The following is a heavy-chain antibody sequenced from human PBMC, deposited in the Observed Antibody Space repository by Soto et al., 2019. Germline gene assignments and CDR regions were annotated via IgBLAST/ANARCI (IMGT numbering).Heavy chain of an antibody. D-gene: IGHD1-1*01. CDR1: GYAFSTYA. CDR3: ARGKGMEENYYYYGMDV. Sequence: ASVKVSCKASGYAFSTYALHWVRQAPGQGLEWMGWINGGNGHTRYSQKFKDRVTISRDTPASTAYMELSGLRSEDTAVYYCARGKGMEENYYYYGMDVWGQGTTVTVSS. V-gene: IGHV1-3*01. J-gene: IGHJ6*02. CDR2: INGGNGHT.